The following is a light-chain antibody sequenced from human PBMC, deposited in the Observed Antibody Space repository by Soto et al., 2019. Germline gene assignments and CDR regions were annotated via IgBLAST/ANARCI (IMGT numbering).Light chain of an antibody. CDR1: QTISSW. J-gene: IGKJ1*01. V-gene: IGKV1-5*03. CDR3: QHYNSYSEA. Sequence: DIHMTQSPSPQAGSVVDRFYIRCRASQTISSWLAWYQQKPGKAPKLLIYKASTLKSGVPSRFSGSGSGTEFTLTISSLQHDDFATYYCQHYNSYSEAFGQGTKVDI. CDR2: KAS.